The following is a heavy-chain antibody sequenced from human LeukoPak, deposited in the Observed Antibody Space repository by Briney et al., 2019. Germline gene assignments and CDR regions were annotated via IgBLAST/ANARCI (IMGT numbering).Heavy chain of an antibody. Sequence: PGGSLRLSCAASGFTFTDFAMNWVRQAPGKGLEWVSVIGATDGVTHYTDSVRGRFTIFRDNSKNTLSLEMNNLRPEDTAIYYCARDGWSGNRIYDAFDPWGQGTMVTVSS. CDR2: IGATDGVT. D-gene: IGHD2-15*01. V-gene: IGHV3-23*01. CDR3: ARDGWSGNRIYDAFDP. CDR1: GFTFTDFA. J-gene: IGHJ3*01.